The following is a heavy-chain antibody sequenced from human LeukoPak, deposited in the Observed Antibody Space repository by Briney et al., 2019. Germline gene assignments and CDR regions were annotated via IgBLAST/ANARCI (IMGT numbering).Heavy chain of an antibody. Sequence: GRSLRLSCAASGFTVSSNYMSWVRQAPGKGLEWVSAISGSGGSTYYADSVKGRFTISRDNSKNTLYLQMNSLRAEDTAVYYCAKDYRRLRPIHFDYWGQGTLVTVSS. CDR2: ISGSGGST. CDR1: GFTVSSNY. V-gene: IGHV3-23*01. CDR3: AKDYRRLRPIHFDY. D-gene: IGHD5-12*01. J-gene: IGHJ4*02.